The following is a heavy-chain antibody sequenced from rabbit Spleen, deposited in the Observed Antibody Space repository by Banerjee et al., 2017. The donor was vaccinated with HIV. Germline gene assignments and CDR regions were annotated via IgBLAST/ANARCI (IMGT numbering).Heavy chain of an antibody. J-gene: IGHJ6*01. CDR2: IYAGSSGST. D-gene: IGHD8-1*01. CDR1: GFSFSSRYY. V-gene: IGHV1S40*01. Sequence: QSLEESGGDLVKPGASLTLTCTASGFSFSSRYYMCWVRQAPGKGLEWIACIYAGSSGSTWYASWAKGRFTISKASSTTVTLQMTSLTAADTATYFCARDTGSSFSSYGMDLWGQGTLVTVS. CDR3: ARDTGSSFSSYGMDL.